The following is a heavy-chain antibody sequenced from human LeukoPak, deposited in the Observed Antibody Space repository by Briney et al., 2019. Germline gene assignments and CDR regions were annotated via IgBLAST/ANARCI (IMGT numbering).Heavy chain of an antibody. CDR1: GGTFSSYA. Sequence: ASVKVSRKASGGTFSSYAISWVRQAPGQGLEWMGGIIPIFGTANYAQKFQGRVTITTDESTSTAYMELSSLRSEDTAVYYCARGYSGYDGGSFDYWGQGTLVTVSS. J-gene: IGHJ4*02. D-gene: IGHD5-12*01. CDR2: IIPIFGTA. V-gene: IGHV1-69*05. CDR3: ARGYSGYDGGSFDY.